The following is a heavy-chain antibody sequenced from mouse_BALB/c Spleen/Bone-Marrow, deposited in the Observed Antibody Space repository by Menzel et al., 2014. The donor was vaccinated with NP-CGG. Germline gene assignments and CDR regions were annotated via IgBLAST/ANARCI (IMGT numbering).Heavy chain of an antibody. V-gene: IGHV5-12-2*01. CDR3: ARHVGNPYAMDY. J-gene: IGHJ4*01. CDR1: GFTFSSYT. Sequence: EVMLVESGGGLVQPGGSLKLSCAASGFTFSSYTTSWVRQTPEKRLEWVAYITSGGGSTYYPDTVKGRFTISRDNAKNTLYLQMSSLKSEDTAMYYCARHVGNPYAMDYWGQGTSVTVSS. D-gene: IGHD3-1*01. CDR2: ITSGGGST.